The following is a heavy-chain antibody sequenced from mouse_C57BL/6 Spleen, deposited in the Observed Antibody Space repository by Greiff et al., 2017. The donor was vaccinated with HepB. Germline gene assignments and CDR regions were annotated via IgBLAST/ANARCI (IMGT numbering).Heavy chain of an antibody. CDR2: ISSGSSTI. CDR1: GFTFSDYG. V-gene: IGHV5-17*01. Sequence: EVNLVESGGGLVKPGGSLKLSCAASGFTFSDYGMHWVRQAPEKGLEWVAYISSGSSTIYYADTVKGRFTISRDNAKNTLFLQMTSLRSEDTAMYYCARQGYYGSSSSFDYWGQGTTLTVSS. CDR3: ARQGYYGSSSSFDY. J-gene: IGHJ2*01. D-gene: IGHD1-1*01.